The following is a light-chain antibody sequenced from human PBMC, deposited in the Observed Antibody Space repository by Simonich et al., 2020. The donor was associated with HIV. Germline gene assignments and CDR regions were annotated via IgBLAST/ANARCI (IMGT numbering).Light chain of an antibody. CDR3: QQDYSTPGT. J-gene: IGKJ1*01. CDR1: RNVLYSSNNKNY. CDR2: WAS. V-gene: IGKV4-1*01. Sequence: DIVMTQSPDSLAVSLGERATINCKSSRNVLYSSNNKNYLAWYQQKPGQPPKLIIYWASTRESGVPYRFRASGSGKDFTLTISSLQAEDVAVYYCQQDYSTPGTFGQGTKVEIK.